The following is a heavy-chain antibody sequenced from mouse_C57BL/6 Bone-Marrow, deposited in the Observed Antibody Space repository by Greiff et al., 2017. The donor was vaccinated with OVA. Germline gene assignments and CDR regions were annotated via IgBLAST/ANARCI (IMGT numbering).Heavy chain of an antibody. CDR3: ARHEDGYYASYFDY. CDR2: IYPGDGDT. J-gene: IGHJ2*01. D-gene: IGHD2-3*01. Sequence: QVQLQQSGPELVKPGASVKISCKASGYAFSSSWMNWVKQRPGKGLEWIGRIYPGDGDTNYNGKFKGKATLTADKSSSTAYMQLSSLTSEDSAVYFCARHEDGYYASYFDYWGQGNTLTVSS. CDR1: GYAFSSSW. V-gene: IGHV1-82*01.